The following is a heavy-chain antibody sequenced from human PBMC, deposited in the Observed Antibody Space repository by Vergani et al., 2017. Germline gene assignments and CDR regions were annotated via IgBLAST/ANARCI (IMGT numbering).Heavy chain of an antibody. D-gene: IGHD5-18*01. Sequence: EVQLVESGGGLVQPGGSLRLSCSASGFTFSSYAMHWVRQAPGKGLEYVSAISSNGGSTYYADSVKGRFTISRDNSKNTLYLQMSSLRAEDTAVYYCAKDVYSYGHYYFDYWGQGTLVTVSS. CDR1: GFTFSSYA. J-gene: IGHJ4*02. V-gene: IGHV3-64D*06. CDR2: ISSNGGST. CDR3: AKDVYSYGHYYFDY.